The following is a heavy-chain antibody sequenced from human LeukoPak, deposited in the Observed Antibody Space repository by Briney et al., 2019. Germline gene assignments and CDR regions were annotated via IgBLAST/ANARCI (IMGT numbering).Heavy chain of an antibody. D-gene: IGHD2-2*01. CDR3: ARVKDCSSTSCYNFDY. CDR2: ISYDGSNK. Sequence: PGGSLRLPCAASGFTFSSYAMHWVRQAPGKGLEWVAVISYDGSNKYYADSVKGRFTISRDNSKNTLYLQMNSLRAEDTAVYYCARVKDCSSTSCYNFDYWGQGTLVTVSS. V-gene: IGHV3-30*04. CDR1: GFTFSSYA. J-gene: IGHJ4*02.